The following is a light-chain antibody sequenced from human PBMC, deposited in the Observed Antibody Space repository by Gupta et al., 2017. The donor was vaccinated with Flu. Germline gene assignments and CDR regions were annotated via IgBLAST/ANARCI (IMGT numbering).Light chain of an antibody. V-gene: IGLV3-1*01. CDR3: PEWDSGTWV. CDR2: KDT. Sequence: SYELTQPPSVSVSPGQTASITCSGDNLGDIYVSWYLQRPVQSPVLVIYKDTQRPSGIPELFSGSNSGTTATTTISGTQAVDDDYYYSPEWDSGTWVFGGGTKLTVL. CDR1: NLGDIY. J-gene: IGLJ2*01.